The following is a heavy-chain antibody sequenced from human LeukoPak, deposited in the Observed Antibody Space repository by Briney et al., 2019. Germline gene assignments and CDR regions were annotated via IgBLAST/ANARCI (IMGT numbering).Heavy chain of an antibody. Sequence: ASVKVSCKASGYTFTGYYMHWVRQAPGQGLEWMGWINPNSGGTNYAQKFQGRVTMTRDTSISTAYMELSRLRSDDTAVYYCARGKERGNSNEIPDYWGQGTLVTVSS. CDR2: INPNSGGT. J-gene: IGHJ4*02. V-gene: IGHV1-2*02. CDR1: GYTFTGYY. D-gene: IGHD4-23*01. CDR3: ARGKERGNSNEIPDY.